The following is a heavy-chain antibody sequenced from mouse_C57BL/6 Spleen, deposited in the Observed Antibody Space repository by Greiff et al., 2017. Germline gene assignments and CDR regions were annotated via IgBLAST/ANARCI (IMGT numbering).Heavy chain of an antibody. J-gene: IGHJ3*01. Sequence: VQLQQSGADLAKPGASVKLSCKASGYTFTSYWMHWVHQRPGQGLEWLGYINPSSGYTKYPQKLKDKATLTADKSSRTVYMQLGRLTYDDSSVYDCARKDSSGPAYWGQGTLVTVSA. CDR3: ARKDSSGPAY. CDR2: INPSSGYT. D-gene: IGHD3-2*02. V-gene: IGHV1-7*01. CDR1: GYTFTSYW.